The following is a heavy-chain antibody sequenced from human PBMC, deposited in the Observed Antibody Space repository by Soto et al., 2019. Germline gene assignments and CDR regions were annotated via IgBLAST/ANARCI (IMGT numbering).Heavy chain of an antibody. CDR3: ARDRAGAQYGLDV. V-gene: IGHV3-48*02. CDR2: ISSSSSTI. J-gene: IGHJ6*02. Sequence: EVQMVESGGGLVQPGGSLRLSCAAYGFTFSGYSMNWVRQAPGKGLEWVSYISSSSSTIYYVDSVKGRFTISRDYAKNSLYLQMNSLRDEDTAVYYCARDRAGAQYGLDVSGQGTTVTVSS. CDR1: GFTFSGYS. D-gene: IGHD1-26*01.